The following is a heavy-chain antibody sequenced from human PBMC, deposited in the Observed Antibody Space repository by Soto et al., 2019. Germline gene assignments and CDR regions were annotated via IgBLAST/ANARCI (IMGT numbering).Heavy chain of an antibody. CDR3: ARLLGVDY. CDR2: INRDGTTS. CDR1: GFTFSNYW. Sequence: EMQLVESGGGLVQPGGSLRLSCAASGFTFSNYWMHWVRQAPAKGLVWISRINRDGTTSEYADSLKGRFTISRYNAKNVVYLQMNSPRAEDTALYYCARLLGVDYWGQGTLVTVSS. V-gene: IGHV3-74*03. J-gene: IGHJ4*02. D-gene: IGHD3-10*01.